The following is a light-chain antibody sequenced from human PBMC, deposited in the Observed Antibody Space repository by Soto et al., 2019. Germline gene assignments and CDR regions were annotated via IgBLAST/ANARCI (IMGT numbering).Light chain of an antibody. CDR2: GAS. Sequence: EIVLTQSPATLSLSPGERATLSCRASQSVNDYLAWYQQKPGQAPRLLIYGASNRATGIPLRFSGSGSGTDFTLTIISLEPEDFAVYYCQHRGRWPRTFGQGTKLEIK. V-gene: IGKV3-11*01. J-gene: IGKJ2*01. CDR3: QHRGRWPRT. CDR1: QSVNDY.